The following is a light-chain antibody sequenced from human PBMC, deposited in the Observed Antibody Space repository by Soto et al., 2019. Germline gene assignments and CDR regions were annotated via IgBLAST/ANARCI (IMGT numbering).Light chain of an antibody. J-gene: IGKJ3*01. V-gene: IGKV1-39*01. CDR1: RTITMY. CDR3: QQSYNSPFN. Sequence: DIQMTQSPSSLSASVGDRVTITCRASRTITMYLTWYQQKSGQAPKLLINAASTLRSRVPSRVSGRGSWTDFTLTIDSLQPEDFATYYWQQSYNSPFNFGPGTKGDIK. CDR2: AAS.